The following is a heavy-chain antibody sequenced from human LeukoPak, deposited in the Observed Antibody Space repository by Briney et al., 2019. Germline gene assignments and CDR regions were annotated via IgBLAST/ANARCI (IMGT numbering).Heavy chain of an antibody. CDR2: IYYSGST. V-gene: IGHV4-59*01. D-gene: IGHD6-13*01. Sequence: SETLSLTCTVSGGSISSYYWSWIRQPPGKGLEWIGYIYYSGSTNYNPSLKSRVTISVDTSKNQFSLKLSSVTAADTAVYYCARAGSTWHFDYWGQGTLVTVSS. J-gene: IGHJ4*02. CDR3: ARAGSTWHFDY. CDR1: GGSISSYY.